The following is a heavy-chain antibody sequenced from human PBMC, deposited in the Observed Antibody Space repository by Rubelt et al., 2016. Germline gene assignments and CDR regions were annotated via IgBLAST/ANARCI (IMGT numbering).Heavy chain of an antibody. D-gene: IGHD6-13*01. J-gene: IGHJ5*02. CDR2: IYYNVDT. CDR3: AKHQGPWYSRLGS. V-gene: IGHV4-39*01. CDR1: GDSISSSHSY. Sequence: QVQLQESGPGLVKPSETLSLTCTVSGDSISSSHSYWGWIRQPPGEGLEWIGAIYYNVDTYYNPALQSRVSISVDPAKNQLSWSLSSGTAAETAVYYCAKHQGPWYSRLGSWGQGTLVTVSS.